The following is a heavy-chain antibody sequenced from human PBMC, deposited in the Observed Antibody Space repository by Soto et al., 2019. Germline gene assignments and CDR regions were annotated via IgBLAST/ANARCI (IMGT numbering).Heavy chain of an antibody. CDR1: KFLPRTKH. V-gene: IGHV3-66*01. D-gene: IGHD2-8*01. J-gene: IGHJ5*02. CDR2: IKSAGDT. CDR3: ARDPFAVSEGVSFDP. Sequence: PGGSLRLPCAASKFLPRTKHIDWGRQAPGKGLEWVALIKSAGDTYYTDSVTGRFTISRDNSKNTVFLQMSSLRAGDTAVYYCARDPFAVSEGVSFDPWGQGTLVTVSS.